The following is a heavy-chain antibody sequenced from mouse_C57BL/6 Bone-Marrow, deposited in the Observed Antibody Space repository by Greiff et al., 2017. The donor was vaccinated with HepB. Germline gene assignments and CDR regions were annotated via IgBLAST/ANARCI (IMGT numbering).Heavy chain of an antibody. CDR3: ARHDPGAWFAY. CDR2: IHPNSGST. V-gene: IGHV1-64*01. Sequence: QVQLQQPGAELVKPGASVKLSCKASGYTFTSYWMHWVKQRPGQGLEWIGMIHPNSGSTNYNEKFKSKATLTVDKSSSTAYMQLSSLTSEDSAVYYCARHDPGAWFAYWGQGTRVTVSA. CDR1: GYTFTSYW. J-gene: IGHJ3*01.